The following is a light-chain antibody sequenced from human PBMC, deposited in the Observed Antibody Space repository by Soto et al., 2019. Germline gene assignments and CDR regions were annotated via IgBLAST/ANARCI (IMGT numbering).Light chain of an antibody. V-gene: IGKV1-5*01. J-gene: IGKJ1*01. Sequence: DIQMTQSPCALSASVGGGCTSTCRASHSISSWLAWYQQKPGKAPKLLIYDASSLESGVPSRFSGSGSGAAFTLTITSLRPEDSATYYCLQNHNYPRTFGQGTKV. CDR3: LQNHNYPRT. CDR2: DAS. CDR1: HSISSW.